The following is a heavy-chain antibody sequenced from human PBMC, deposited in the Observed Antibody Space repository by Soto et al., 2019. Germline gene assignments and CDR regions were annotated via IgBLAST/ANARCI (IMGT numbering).Heavy chain of an antibody. CDR3: ARESYYYDSSGPSESYFDY. Sequence: SETLSLTCTVSGGSISSGDYYWRWIRQPPGKGLEWIGYIYYSGSTYYNPSLKSRVTISVDTSKNQFSLKLSSVTAADTAVYYCARESYYYDSSGPSESYFDYWGQGTLVTSPQ. D-gene: IGHD3-22*01. V-gene: IGHV4-30-4*01. CDR2: IYYSGST. CDR1: GGSISSGDYY. J-gene: IGHJ4*02.